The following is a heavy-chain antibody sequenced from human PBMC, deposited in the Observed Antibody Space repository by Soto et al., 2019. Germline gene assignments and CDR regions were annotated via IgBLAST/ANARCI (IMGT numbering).Heavy chain of an antibody. CDR3: TTDQVDSSGYYYVYYGMDV. CDR1: GFTFSNAW. J-gene: IGHJ6*02. CDR2: IKSKTDGGTT. V-gene: IGHV3-15*01. D-gene: IGHD3-22*01. Sequence: GGSLRLSCAASGFTFSNAWMSWVRQAPGKGLEWVGRIKSKTDGGTTDYAAPVKGRFTISRDDSKNTLYLQMNSLKTEDTAVYYCTTDQVDSSGYYYVYYGMDVWGQGTTVTVSS.